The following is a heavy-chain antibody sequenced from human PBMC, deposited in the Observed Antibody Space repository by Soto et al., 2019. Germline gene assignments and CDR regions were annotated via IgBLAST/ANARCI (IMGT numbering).Heavy chain of an antibody. CDR1: GDSVSSNSAA. Sequence: SQTLSLTCAISGDSVSSNSAAWNWIRQSPSRGLEWLGRTYYRSKWYNDYAVSVKSRITINPDTSKNQFSLQLNSVTPEDTAVYYCARAFSSSWPSRYYYYGMDVWGQGTTVTVSS. CDR3: ARAFSSSWPSRYYYYGMDV. J-gene: IGHJ6*02. V-gene: IGHV6-1*01. D-gene: IGHD6-13*01. CDR2: TYYRSKWYN.